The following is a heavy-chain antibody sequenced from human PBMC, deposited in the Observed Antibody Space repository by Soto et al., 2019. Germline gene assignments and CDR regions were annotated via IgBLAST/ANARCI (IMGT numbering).Heavy chain of an antibody. D-gene: IGHD2-2*01. J-gene: IGHJ4*02. CDR3: ARGRSDIAVVPVDF. CDR2: IYYTGSA. CDR1: GGSISTGGYY. Sequence: QVQLQESGPGLVKPSQTLSLTCTVSGGSISTGGYYWSWIRQYPGKGLEWIGYIYYTGSAHYNPSLTSLVTMAVDTSNNHCSLKLTSVPAADTAVYYCARGRSDIAVVPVDFWGPGTLVSVSS. V-gene: IGHV4-31*01.